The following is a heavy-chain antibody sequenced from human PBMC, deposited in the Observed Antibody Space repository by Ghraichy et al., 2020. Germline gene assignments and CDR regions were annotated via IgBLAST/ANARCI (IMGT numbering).Heavy chain of an antibody. CDR1: GFTFSSFN. D-gene: IGHD3-10*01. CDR3: TRELIQVWSGAMMRAYDV. Sequence: GESLNISCGASGFTFSSFNLHWVRQAPGKGLEWISYISSGGSTIYYADSVKGRFTVSRDSPTNSLFLQMNSLTVNDTAVYYCTRELIQVWSGAMMRAYDVWGHGTMVTVSS. V-gene: IGHV3-48*01. CDR2: ISSGGSTI. J-gene: IGHJ3*01.